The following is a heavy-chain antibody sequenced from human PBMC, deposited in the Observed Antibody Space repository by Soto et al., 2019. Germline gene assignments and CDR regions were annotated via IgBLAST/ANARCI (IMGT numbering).Heavy chain of an antibody. J-gene: IGHJ4*02. CDR3: ARAGYYDSSGPLG. D-gene: IGHD3-22*01. Sequence: SESLSLTCTVSGGSISSGDYYWSWSRQPPGKGLEWIGYIYYSGSTYYNPSLKSRVTRSVDTSKNQFSLKLSSVTAADTAVYYCARAGYYDSSGPLGWGQGTLVTVSS. CDR1: GGSISSGDYY. CDR2: IYYSGST. V-gene: IGHV4-30-4*01.